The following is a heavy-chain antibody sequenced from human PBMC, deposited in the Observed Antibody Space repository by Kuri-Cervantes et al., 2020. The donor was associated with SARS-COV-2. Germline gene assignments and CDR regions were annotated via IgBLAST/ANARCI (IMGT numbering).Heavy chain of an antibody. V-gene: IGHV1-18*04. CDR1: GYTFTSYG. CDR3: ARDRKVRILGSGYPYYYYYGMDV. D-gene: IGHD3-3*01. J-gene: IGHJ6*02. Sequence: ASVKVSCKASGYTFTSYGISWVRQAPGQGLEWMGWISAYNGNTNYARKLQGRVTMTTDTSTSTAYMELRSLRSDDTAVYYCARDRKVRILGSGYPYYYYYGMDVWGQGTTVTVSS. CDR2: ISAYNGNT.